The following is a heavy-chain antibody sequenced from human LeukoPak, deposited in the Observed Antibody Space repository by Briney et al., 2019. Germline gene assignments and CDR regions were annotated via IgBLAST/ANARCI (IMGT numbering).Heavy chain of an antibody. V-gene: IGHV3-33*01. CDR3: TRYNNDHFDY. J-gene: IGHJ4*02. CDR2: IAYDGSRA. CDR1: GFTFGGYG. D-gene: IGHD1-14*01. Sequence: GGSLRLSCAESGFTFGGYGMHWFRQTPGKGLEWVAVIAYDGSRAFYADSVKGRFTISRDNSKNTMSVQMDDLRAEDTAVYYCTRYNNDHFDYWGQGTLVTVSS.